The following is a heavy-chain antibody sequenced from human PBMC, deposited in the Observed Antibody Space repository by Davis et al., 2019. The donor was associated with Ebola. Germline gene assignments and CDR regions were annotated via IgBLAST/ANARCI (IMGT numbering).Heavy chain of an antibody. D-gene: IGHD5-12*01. CDR3: ARSGYNYSYYYGMDV. CDR1: GFIFRNYV. CDR2: FGTGGDT. J-gene: IGHJ6*04. V-gene: IGHV3-69-1*01. Sequence: GESLKISCETSGFIFRNYVMSWVRQAPGKGLEWVSTFGTGGDTYYADSVKGRFTISRDNAKNSLYLQMNSLRDEDTAVYYCARSGYNYSYYYGMDVWGKGTTVTVSS.